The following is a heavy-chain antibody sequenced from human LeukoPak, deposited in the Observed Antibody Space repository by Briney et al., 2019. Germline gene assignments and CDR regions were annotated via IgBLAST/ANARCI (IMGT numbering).Heavy chain of an antibody. Sequence: GGSLKLSCAASGFVFSASYMSWVRKAPGKGLEWVATIKPDGSEKYHVDSVSGRFTISRDNTNDSLFLQMNSLRVDDTAVYYCVRGGTYWTVSWGQGTLVNVS. V-gene: IGHV3-7*01. J-gene: IGHJ5*01. CDR1: GFVFSASY. CDR2: IKPDGSEK. CDR3: VRGGTYWTVS.